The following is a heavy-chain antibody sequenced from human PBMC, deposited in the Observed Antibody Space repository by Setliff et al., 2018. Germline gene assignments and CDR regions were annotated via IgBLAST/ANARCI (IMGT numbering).Heavy chain of an antibody. Sequence: GVSLRLSCAASGFTFSSYWISWVRQAPGKGLEWVANIKQDGSEKYHADSVKGRFTISRDNAKNSLYLQMTSLRAEDTAVYYCARRPSGGWFLNWFDPWGQGTLVTVSS. CDR3: ARRPSGGWFLNWFDP. CDR2: IKQDGSEK. CDR1: GFTFSSYW. V-gene: IGHV3-7*01. J-gene: IGHJ5*02. D-gene: IGHD6-19*01.